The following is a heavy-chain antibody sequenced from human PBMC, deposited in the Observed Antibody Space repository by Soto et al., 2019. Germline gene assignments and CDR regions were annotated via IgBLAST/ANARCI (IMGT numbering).Heavy chain of an antibody. V-gene: IGHV3-30*18. D-gene: IGHD4-17*01. CDR3: AKHYYGGHSVGGWFDP. Sequence: QVQLVESGGGVVQPGRSLRLSCAASGFTFSSYGMHWVRQAPGKGLEWVAVISYDGSNKYYADSVKGRFTISRDNSKNTLYLQMKSLRDEDTAVYYCAKHYYGGHSVGGWFDPWGQGTMVTVSS. CDR2: ISYDGSNK. CDR1: GFTFSSYG. J-gene: IGHJ5*02.